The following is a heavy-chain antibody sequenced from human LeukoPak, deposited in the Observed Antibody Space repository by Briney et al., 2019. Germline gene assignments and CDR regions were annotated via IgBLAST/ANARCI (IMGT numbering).Heavy chain of an antibody. V-gene: IGHV4-59*08. CDR1: GGSVSSYY. CDR2: IYYSGST. CDR3: ARVEWELLSYYFDY. J-gene: IGHJ4*02. Sequence: PSETLSLTCTVSGGSVSSYYWSWIRQPPGKGLEWIGYIYYSGSTNYNPSFKSRVTISVDTSKNQFSLKLSSVTAADTAMYYCARVEWELLSYYFDYWGQGTLVTVSS. D-gene: IGHD1-26*01.